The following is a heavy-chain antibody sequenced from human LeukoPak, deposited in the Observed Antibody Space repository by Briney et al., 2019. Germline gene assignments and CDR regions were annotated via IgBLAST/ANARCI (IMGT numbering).Heavy chain of an antibody. D-gene: IGHD2-21*01. J-gene: IGHJ4*02. Sequence: SETLSLTCTVSGYSISSGYYWGWIRQPPGKGLEWIGSFYHSGTTYYNPSLKSRVTISVDTSKNQFSLKLGSVTAADTAVYYCARDRIPPSYDYWGQGTLVTVSS. V-gene: IGHV4-38-2*02. CDR2: FYHSGTT. CDR1: GYSISSGYY. CDR3: ARDRIPPSYDY.